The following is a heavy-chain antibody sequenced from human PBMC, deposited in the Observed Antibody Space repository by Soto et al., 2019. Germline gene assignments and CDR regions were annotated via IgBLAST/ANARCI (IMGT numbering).Heavy chain of an antibody. CDR2: IYYSGST. D-gene: IGHD5-12*01. V-gene: IGHV4-31*03. CDR1: GGSISSGGYY. CDR3: ARVKSGYDQGEDYYYYYGMDV. J-gene: IGHJ6*02. Sequence: QVQLQESGPGLVKPSQTLSLTCTVSGGSISSGGYYWSWIRQHPGKGLEWIGYIYYSGSTYYNPSLKSRVTISVDTSKNQFSLKLSSVTAADTAVYYCARVKSGYDQGEDYYYYYGMDVWGQGTTVTVSS.